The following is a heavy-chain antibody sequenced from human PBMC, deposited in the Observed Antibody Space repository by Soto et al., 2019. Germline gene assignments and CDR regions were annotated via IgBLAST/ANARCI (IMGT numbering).Heavy chain of an antibody. CDR3: VREMCTRSGPQNVFDY. D-gene: IGHD6-25*01. CDR1: GYTFTSYG. CDR2: ISPNSGAT. J-gene: IGHJ4*02. Sequence: QVQLVQSEGELRQPGASVTVSCRASGYTFTSYGIIWVRQAPGQGLEWMGYISPNSGATTYAQNLQGRLTLTTDTSTSTAYMELRSLSSDDTAIYYCVREMCTRSGPQNVFDYWGLGALVTVSS. V-gene: IGHV1-18*01.